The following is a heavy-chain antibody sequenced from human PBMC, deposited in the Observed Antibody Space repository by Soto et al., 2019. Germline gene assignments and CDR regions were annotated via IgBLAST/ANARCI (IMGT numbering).Heavy chain of an antibody. CDR1: GGSISSGDYY. Sequence: SETLSLTCTVSGGSISSGDYYWSWIRQPPGKGLEWIGYIYYSGSTYYNPSLKSRVTISVDTSKNQFSLKLSSVTAADTAVYYCARVVYYDSSGSPDYWGQGTLVTVSS. CDR2: IYYSGST. J-gene: IGHJ4*02. V-gene: IGHV4-30-4*01. D-gene: IGHD3-22*01. CDR3: ARVVYYDSSGSPDY.